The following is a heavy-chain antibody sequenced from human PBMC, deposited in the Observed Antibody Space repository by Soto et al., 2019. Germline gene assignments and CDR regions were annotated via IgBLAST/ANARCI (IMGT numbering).Heavy chain of an antibody. CDR1: GDSFNDYY. D-gene: IGHD5-12*01. Sequence: QVQLVQSGAEVRKPGASVTVSCRSSGDSFNDYYIHWVRQAPGQGFEWMGWINPNGGVTKYAQKFQGWVSMTRDTYIRTVYMQLSRISSDDTAVYYLARESGGATATLDYYYFYMDVWGTGTKVTVAS. J-gene: IGHJ6*03. V-gene: IGHV1-2*04. CDR2: INPNGGVT. CDR3: ARESGGATATLDYYYFYMDV.